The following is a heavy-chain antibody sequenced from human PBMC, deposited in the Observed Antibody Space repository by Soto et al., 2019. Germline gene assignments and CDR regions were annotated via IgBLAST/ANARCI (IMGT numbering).Heavy chain of an antibody. J-gene: IGHJ4*02. D-gene: IGHD3-22*01. CDR3: TTYYYDSSGPY. CDR1: GLMFRTYL. CDR2: IKTDGSEE. Sequence: GGSLRLSCRTSGLMFRTYLMSWVRQAPGKGLERVANIKTDGSEEYYADSVMGRFTISRDDSKNTLYLQMNSLKTEDTAVYYCTTYYYDSSGPYWGQGTLVTVSS. V-gene: IGHV3-7*03.